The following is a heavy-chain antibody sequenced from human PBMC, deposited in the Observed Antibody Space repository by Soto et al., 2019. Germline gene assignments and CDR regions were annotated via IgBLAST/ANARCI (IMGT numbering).Heavy chain of an antibody. V-gene: IGHV3-30*18. D-gene: IGHD3-10*01. J-gene: IGHJ6*03. CDR2: ISYDGSNK. CDR1: GFTFSSYG. CDR3: AKDGIWGSRSYYFGQDYYYYMDV. Sequence: GGSLRLSCAASGFTFSSYGMHWVRQAPGKGLEWVAVISYDGSNKYYADSVKGRFTISRDNSKNTLYLQMNSLRAEDTAVYYCAKDGIWGSRSYYFGQDYYYYMDVWGKGTTVPVSS.